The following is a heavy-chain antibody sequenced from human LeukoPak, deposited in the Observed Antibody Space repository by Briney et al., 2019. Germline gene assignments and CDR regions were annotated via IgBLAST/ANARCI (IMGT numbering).Heavy chain of an antibody. CDR3: ARSFRYSGYDYYFDP. Sequence: SETLSLTCAVSGDSISSSNWWSWVRQPPGKGLEWIGQIYHSGSTNYNPSLKSRVTISLYKSKNQFSLELTSVTAADTAVYYCARSFRYSGYDYYFDPWGQGTLVTVSS. J-gene: IGHJ5*02. D-gene: IGHD5-12*01. CDR2: IYHSGST. V-gene: IGHV4-4*02. CDR1: GDSISSSNW.